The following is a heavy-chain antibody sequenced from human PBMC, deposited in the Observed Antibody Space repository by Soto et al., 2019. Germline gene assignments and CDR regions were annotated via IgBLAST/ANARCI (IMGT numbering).Heavy chain of an antibody. D-gene: IGHD3-10*01. CDR3: ARGEGSGSYYIRPLYYYMDV. Sequence: QVQLVQSGAEVKKPGASVKVSCEASGYTFTSYDINWVRQGTGQGLEWMGWMNPNSGNTGYAQKFQGRVTMTRNTSISTAYMELSSLRSEDTAVYYCARGEGSGSYYIRPLYYYMDVWGKGTTVTVSS. CDR1: GYTFTSYD. CDR2: MNPNSGNT. V-gene: IGHV1-8*01. J-gene: IGHJ6*03.